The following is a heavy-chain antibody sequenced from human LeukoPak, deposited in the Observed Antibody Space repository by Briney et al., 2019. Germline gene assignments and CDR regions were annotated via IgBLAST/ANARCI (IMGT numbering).Heavy chain of an antibody. D-gene: IGHD4-23*01. V-gene: IGHV3-23*01. CDR1: GFTFSSYS. J-gene: IGHJ5*02. Sequence: PGGSLRPSCAASGFTFSSYSMNWVRQAPGKGLEWVSAISGSGGSTYYADSVKGRFTISRDNSKNTLYLQMNSLRAEDTAVYYCASCYGGNRPWGQGTLVTVSS. CDR3: ASCYGGNRP. CDR2: ISGSGGST.